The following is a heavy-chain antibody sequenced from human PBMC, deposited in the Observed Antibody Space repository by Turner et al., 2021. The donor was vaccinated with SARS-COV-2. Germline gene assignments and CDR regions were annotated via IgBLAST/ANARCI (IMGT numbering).Heavy chain of an antibody. CDR2: IYSGGST. V-gene: IGHV3-53*01. D-gene: IGHD3-16*01. Sequence: GSLRLSCAASGFIVSSNYMSWVRQAPGKGLEWVSVIYSGGSTYYADSVKGRFTISRDNSKNTLYLQMNSLRAEDTAVYYCARDWGEYYFDYWSQGTLVTVSS. CDR3: ARDWGEYYFDY. J-gene: IGHJ4*02. CDR1: GFIVSSNY.